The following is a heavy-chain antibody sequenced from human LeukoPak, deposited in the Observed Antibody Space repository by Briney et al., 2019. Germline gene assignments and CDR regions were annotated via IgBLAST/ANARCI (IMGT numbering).Heavy chain of an antibody. CDR3: ARAFGAYGSGSYSPFDY. J-gene: IGHJ4*02. Sequence: GRSLRLSCAASGFTFNSYAIHWVRQAPGRGLEWVAVISYEGSNKYYADFVKGRLTISRDNSKKTLYLQMNGLRAEDTAVYYCARAFGAYGSGSYSPFDYWGQGTLVTVSS. D-gene: IGHD3-10*01. CDR1: GFTFNSYA. CDR2: ISYEGSNK. V-gene: IGHV3-30*04.